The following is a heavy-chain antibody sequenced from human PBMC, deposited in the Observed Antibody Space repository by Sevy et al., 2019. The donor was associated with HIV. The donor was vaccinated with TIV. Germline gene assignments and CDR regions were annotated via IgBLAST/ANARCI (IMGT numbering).Heavy chain of an antibody. D-gene: IGHD4-17*01. CDR2: IIYDGSMK. J-gene: IGHJ5*02. Sequence: GGSLRLSCAASGFTFSSYTMHWVRQAPGKGLEWVANIIYDGSMKYYADSVKGRFNISRDNSKKTLYLQMNSLSAEDTAVYYCARDQHDYAGNVRTGWFDPWGQGILVTVSS. V-gene: IGHV3-30-3*01. CDR1: GFTFSSYT. CDR3: ARDQHDYAGNVRTGWFDP.